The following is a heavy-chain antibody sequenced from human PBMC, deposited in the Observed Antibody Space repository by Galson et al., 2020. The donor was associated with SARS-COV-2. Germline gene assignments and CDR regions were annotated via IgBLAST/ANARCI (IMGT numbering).Heavy chain of an antibody. V-gene: IGHV3-48*02. J-gene: IGHJ4*02. CDR2: ITSSSTT. D-gene: IGHD6-13*01. Sequence: GESLKISCPASGFTIRSYNMNRLRQAPGKRLEWVSFITSSSTTYYAASLKGRCTISRDNAKNSLYLQMSGLRDDESALYYCSSGLGSSWPFSDFWGQGALVTVSS. CDR1: GFTIRSYN. CDR3: SSGLGSSWPFSDF.